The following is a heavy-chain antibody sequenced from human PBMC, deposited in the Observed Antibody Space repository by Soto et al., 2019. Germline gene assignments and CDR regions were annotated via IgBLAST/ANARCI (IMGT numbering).Heavy chain of an antibody. CDR3: ARGPYDFWSGYPRYYYYYGMDV. D-gene: IGHD3-3*01. CDR2: INHSGST. J-gene: IGHJ6*02. V-gene: IGHV4-34*01. Sequence: SETLSLTCAVYGGSFSGYYWSWIRQPPGKGLEWIGEINHSGSTNYNPSLKSRVTISVDTSKNQFSLKLSSVTAADTAVYYCARGPYDFWSGYPRYYYYYGMDVCGQGTTVTVSS. CDR1: GGSFSGYY.